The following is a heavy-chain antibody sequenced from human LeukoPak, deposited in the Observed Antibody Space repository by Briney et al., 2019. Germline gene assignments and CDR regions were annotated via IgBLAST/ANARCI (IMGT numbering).Heavy chain of an antibody. CDR3: ARGGGLDV. D-gene: IGHD3-16*01. CDR1: GFTFSSYS. V-gene: IGHV3-7*03. J-gene: IGHJ6*02. CDR2: INHNGNVN. Sequence: GGSLRLSCAASGFTFSSYSMNWARQAPGKGLEWVASINHNGNVNYYVDSVKGRFTISRDNAKNSLYLQMSNLRAEDTAVYFCARGGGLDVWGQGPTVTVSS.